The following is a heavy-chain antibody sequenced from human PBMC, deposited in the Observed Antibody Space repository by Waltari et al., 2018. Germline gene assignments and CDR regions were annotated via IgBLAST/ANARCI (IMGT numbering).Heavy chain of an antibody. J-gene: IGHJ4*02. V-gene: IGHV3-48*03. CDR3: ARDRVPGGKSLYFGC. CDR1: GFTFCTYE. Sequence: EVQLEESGGGLVQPGGSLRPSCGASGFTFCTYEMNWVRQAPGKGPEWLSSITSTGSTIYYADSVKGRFTISRDNAKDSLYLQMNSLRGEDTALYFCARDRVPGGKSLYFGCWGQGTLVSVSS. D-gene: IGHD2-8*02. CDR2: ITSTGSTI.